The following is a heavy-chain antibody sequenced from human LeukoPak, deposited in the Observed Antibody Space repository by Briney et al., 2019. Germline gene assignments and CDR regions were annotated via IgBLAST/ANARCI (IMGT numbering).Heavy chain of an antibody. D-gene: IGHD2-15*01. CDR1: GYTLTELS. CDR3: ATHFPYINWFDP. V-gene: IGHV1-24*01. Sequence: GASVKVSCKVSGYTLTELSMHWVRQAPGKGLEWMGGFDPEDGETIYAQKFQGRVTMTEDTSTGTAYMELSSLRSEDTAVYYCATHFPYINWFDPWGQGTLVTVSS. J-gene: IGHJ5*02. CDR2: FDPEDGET.